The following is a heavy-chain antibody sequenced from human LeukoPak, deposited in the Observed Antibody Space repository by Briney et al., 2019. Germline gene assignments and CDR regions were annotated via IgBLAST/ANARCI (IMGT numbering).Heavy chain of an antibody. CDR3: ATYRQVLLPFES. D-gene: IGHD2-8*02. Sequence: SGGSLRLSCAAAGFTFSTFAMIWGRQPAGKGLEWVSSIFPSGGEIHYADSVRGRFTISRDNSKSTLSLQMNSLRAEDTAIYYCATYRQVLLPFESWGQGTLVTVSS. CDR2: IFPSGGEI. CDR1: GFTFSTFA. V-gene: IGHV3-23*01. J-gene: IGHJ4*02.